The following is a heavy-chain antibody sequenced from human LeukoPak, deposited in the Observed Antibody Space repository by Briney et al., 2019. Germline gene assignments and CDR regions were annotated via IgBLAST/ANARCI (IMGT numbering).Heavy chain of an antibody. Sequence: GGSLRLSCAASGFTFSNAWMSWVRQAPGKGLEWVGRIKSKTDGGTTDYAAPVKGRFTISRDDSKNTLYLQMNSLKTEDTAVYYCTATYYDFWSGRDYWGQGTLATVSS. CDR2: IKSKTDGGTT. V-gene: IGHV3-15*01. D-gene: IGHD3-3*01. CDR1: GFTFSNAW. CDR3: TATYYDFWSGRDY. J-gene: IGHJ4*02.